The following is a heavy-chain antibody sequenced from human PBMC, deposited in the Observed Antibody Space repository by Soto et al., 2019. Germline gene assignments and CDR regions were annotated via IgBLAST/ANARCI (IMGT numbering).Heavy chain of an antibody. CDR1: GGSISSYY. CDR3: ARHSDFWSGSLDGFDI. CDR2: IHYSGST. V-gene: IGHV4-59*08. J-gene: IGHJ3*02. D-gene: IGHD3-3*01. Sequence: QVQLQESGPGLVKPSETLSLTCTVSGGSISSYYWSWIRQPPGKGPEWIGYIHYSGSTNYNPSLKSRVTISVDTSKNQFSLKLSSVTAADTALYYCARHSDFWSGSLDGFDIWGQGTTVTVSS.